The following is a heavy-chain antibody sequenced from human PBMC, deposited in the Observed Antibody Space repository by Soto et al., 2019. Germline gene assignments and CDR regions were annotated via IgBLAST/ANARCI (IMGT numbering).Heavy chain of an antibody. Sequence: GASVKVSCKVSGYTLTELSMHWVRQAPGKGREWMGGFDPEDGETIYAQKFQGRVTMTEDTSTDTAYMELSSLSSEDTAVYYCATSFTMVRGVRYYYYYYGMDVWGQGTTVTVSS. J-gene: IGHJ6*02. CDR1: GYTLTELS. CDR3: ATSFTMVRGVRYYYYYYGMDV. CDR2: FDPEDGET. D-gene: IGHD3-10*01. V-gene: IGHV1-24*01.